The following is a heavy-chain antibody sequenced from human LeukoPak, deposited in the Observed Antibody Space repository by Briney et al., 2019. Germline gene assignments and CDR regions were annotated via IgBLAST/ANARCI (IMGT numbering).Heavy chain of an antibody. D-gene: IGHD4-23*01. CDR2: ISSSSSYI. CDR3: ARNPVNSIRYFDY. Sequence: PGGSLRLSCAASGFTFSSYSMNWVRQAPGKGLEWVSSISSSSSYIYYADSVKGRFTISRDNAKNSLYLQMNSLRAEDTAVYYCARNPVNSIRYFDYWGQGTLVTVPS. CDR1: GFTFSSYS. V-gene: IGHV3-21*01. J-gene: IGHJ4*02.